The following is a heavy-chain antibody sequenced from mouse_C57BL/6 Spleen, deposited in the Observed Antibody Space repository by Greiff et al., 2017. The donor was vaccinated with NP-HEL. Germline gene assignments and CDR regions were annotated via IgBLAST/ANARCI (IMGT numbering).Heavy chain of an antibody. J-gene: IGHJ1*03. CDR3: ARDPFITTVVDWYFDV. Sequence: EVQLQQSGPGMVKPSQSLSLTCTVTGYSITSGYDWHWIRHFPGNKLEWMGYISYSGSTNYNPSLKSRISITHDTSKNHFFLKLNSVTTEDTATYYCARDPFITTVVDWYFDVWGTGTTVTVSS. D-gene: IGHD1-1*01. CDR1: GYSITSGYD. V-gene: IGHV3-1*01. CDR2: ISYSGST.